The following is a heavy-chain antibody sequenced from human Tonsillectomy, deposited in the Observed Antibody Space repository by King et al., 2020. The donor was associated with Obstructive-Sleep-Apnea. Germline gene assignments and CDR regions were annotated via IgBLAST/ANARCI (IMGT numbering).Heavy chain of an antibody. CDR1: GFTFSSYA. V-gene: IGHV3-30*04. Sequence: VQLVESGGGVVQPGRSLRLSCAASGFTFSSYAMHWVRQAPGKGLEWVAVISYDGSNKYYADSVKGRFTISRDNFKNTLYLQMNSLRAEDTAVYYCAIGDLGELWSDFDYWGQGTLVTVSS. CDR2: ISYDGSNK. J-gene: IGHJ4*02. CDR3: AIGDLGELWSDFDY. D-gene: IGHD5-18*01.